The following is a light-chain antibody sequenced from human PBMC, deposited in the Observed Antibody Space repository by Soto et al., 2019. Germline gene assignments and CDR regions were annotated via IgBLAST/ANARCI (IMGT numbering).Light chain of an antibody. CDR1: SSNVGRNT. Sequence: QSVLTQPPSASGTPGPRVTISCSGSSSNVGRNTVNWYQQLPGTAPKLLIYSNNQRASGVPDRFSGSKSGTSASLAIGGLQSEDEADYYCAPWDDSLNAVVFGGGTKLTVL. CDR2: SNN. CDR3: APWDDSLNAVV. V-gene: IGLV1-44*01. J-gene: IGLJ2*01.